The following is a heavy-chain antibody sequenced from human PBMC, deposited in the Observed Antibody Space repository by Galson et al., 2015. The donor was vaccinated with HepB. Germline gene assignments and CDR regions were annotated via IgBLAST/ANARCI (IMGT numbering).Heavy chain of an antibody. Sequence: SLRLSCAASGFTFSDYYMSWIRQAPGKGLEWLSYISGSRTYTNYADSVKGRFTISRDNAKNSLFLQMSSLRAEDTAVYYCARVADADYGDHTYFDSWGQGILVTVSS. J-gene: IGHJ4*02. CDR2: ISGSRTYT. CDR3: ARVADADYGDHTYFDS. V-gene: IGHV3-11*06. CDR1: GFTFSDYY. D-gene: IGHD4-17*01.